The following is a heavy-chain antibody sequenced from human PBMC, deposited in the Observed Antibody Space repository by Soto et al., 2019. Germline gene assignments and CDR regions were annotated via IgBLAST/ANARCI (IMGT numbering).Heavy chain of an antibody. J-gene: IGHJ6*02. CDR1: GFTFSYYY. Sequence: PGGSLRLSCATSGFTFSYYYMTWVRLAPGKGLEWVAYTAQDGSEIYNVDSVKGRFTISRDNAENSVHLQMNSLTAEDTALYYCARRSKAMDVWGQGTSVTVSS. V-gene: IGHV3-7*03. CDR3: ARRSKAMDV. CDR2: TAQDGSEI.